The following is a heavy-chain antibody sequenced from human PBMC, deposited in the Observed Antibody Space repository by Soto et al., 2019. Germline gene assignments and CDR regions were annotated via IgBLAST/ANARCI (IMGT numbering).Heavy chain of an antibody. J-gene: IGHJ4*02. CDR2: IYYSGST. Sequence: SETLSLTCTVSGGSISSGGYYWSWIRQHPGKGLEWIGYIYYSGSTYYNPSLKSRVTISVDTSKNQFSLKLSSVTAADTAVYYCARTYYDSSGYSWQKIHAQYYFDYWGQGTLVTVSS. V-gene: IGHV4-31*03. CDR3: ARTYYDSSGYSWQKIHAQYYFDY. D-gene: IGHD3-22*01. CDR1: GGSISSGGYY.